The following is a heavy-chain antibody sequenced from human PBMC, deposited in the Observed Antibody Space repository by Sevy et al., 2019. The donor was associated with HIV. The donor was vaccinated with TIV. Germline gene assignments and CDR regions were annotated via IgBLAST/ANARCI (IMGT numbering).Heavy chain of an antibody. J-gene: IGHJ4*02. CDR2: ISTFNVNT. Sequence: ASVKVSCKASGYTFTSYAISWVRQAPGQGLEWMGWISTFNVNTNNAQKFQGRVTITTDTSTSRAYMELRSLRSDDTAVYYCARDDCSNLSCHGSLLYWGQGTLVTVSS. D-gene: IGHD2-2*01. CDR1: GYTFTSYA. CDR3: ARDDCSNLSCHGSLLY. V-gene: IGHV1-18*01.